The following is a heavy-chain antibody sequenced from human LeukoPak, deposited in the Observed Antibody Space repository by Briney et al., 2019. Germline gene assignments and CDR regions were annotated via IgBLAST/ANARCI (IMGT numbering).Heavy chain of an antibody. Sequence: PSETLSLACGVSGGSISNTNWWTWVRQPPGKGLEWIGEVNLQGSTNYNPSLKSRVTISVDTSKNQFSLKLSSVTAADTAVYYCARGYCSGGSCYLDPWGQGTTVTVSS. D-gene: IGHD2-15*01. CDR3: ARGYCSGGSCYLDP. V-gene: IGHV4-4*02. CDR2: VNLQGST. J-gene: IGHJ6*02. CDR1: GGSISNTNW.